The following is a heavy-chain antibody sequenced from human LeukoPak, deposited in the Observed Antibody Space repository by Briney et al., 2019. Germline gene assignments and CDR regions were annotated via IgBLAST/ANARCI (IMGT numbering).Heavy chain of an antibody. D-gene: IGHD2-2*01. J-gene: IGHJ4*02. CDR3: AKVRGYCSSTSCHHFDY. CDR2: IRYDGSNK. CDR1: GFTFSNYG. V-gene: IGHV3-30*02. Sequence: GGSLRLSCAASGFTFSNYGIHWVRQAPGKGLEWVAFIRYDGSNKYYADSVKGRFTISRDNSKNTLYLQMNSLRAEDTAVYYCAKVRGYCSSTSCHHFDYWGQGTLVTVSS.